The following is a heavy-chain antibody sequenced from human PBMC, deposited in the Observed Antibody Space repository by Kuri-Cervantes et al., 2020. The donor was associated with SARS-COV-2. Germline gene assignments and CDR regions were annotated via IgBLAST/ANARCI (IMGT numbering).Heavy chain of an antibody. V-gene: IGHV3-11*04. J-gene: IGHJ4*02. D-gene: IGHD3-22*01. CDR2: ISSSGSTI. CDR1: GFTFSDYY. Sequence: GWFLRLSCAASGFTFSDYYMSWIRQAPWKGLEWVSYISSSGSTIYYADSVKGRFTISRDNAKNSLYLQMNSLRAEDTAVYYCARVGFGYYDSSGYSDYWGQGTLVTVSS. CDR3: ARVGFGYYDSSGYSDY.